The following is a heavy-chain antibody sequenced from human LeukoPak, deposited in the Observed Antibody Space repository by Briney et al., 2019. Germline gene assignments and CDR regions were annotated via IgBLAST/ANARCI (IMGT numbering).Heavy chain of an antibody. CDR2: IYNSGST. D-gene: IGHD3-10*01. J-gene: IGHJ4*02. CDR3: ARQHWPRGFDY. CDR1: GGSISSSSYY. Sequence: PSETLSLTCTVSGGSISSSSYYWGWIRQPPGKGLEWMGSIYNSGSTYYNPSLKSRVTISVDTSKNQFSLKLSSVTAADTAVYYCARQHWPRGFDYWGQGTLVTVSS. V-gene: IGHV4-39*01.